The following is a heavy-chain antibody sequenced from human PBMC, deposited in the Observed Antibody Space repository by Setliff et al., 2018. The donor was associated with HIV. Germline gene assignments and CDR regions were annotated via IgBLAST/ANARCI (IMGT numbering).Heavy chain of an antibody. CDR3: GRDVNGERGFDV. V-gene: IGHV3-74*01. D-gene: IGHD7-27*01. CDR1: GFTFSSYW. Sequence: GGSLRLSCTASGFTFSSYWFHWVRQAPGKEPVWVSLIKNDDSTPLYADFVRVRFTISRDNAKNTLYLQMSSLTAVHTATYYCGRDVNGERGFDVWGRGTLVTVSS. CDR2: IKNDDSTP. J-gene: IGHJ2*01.